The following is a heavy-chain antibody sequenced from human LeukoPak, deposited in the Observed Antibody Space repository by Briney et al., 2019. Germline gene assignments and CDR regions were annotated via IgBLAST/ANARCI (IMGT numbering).Heavy chain of an antibody. J-gene: IGHJ4*02. Sequence: GGSLRLSCAASGFTFSSYNMNWVRQAPGKGLEWVSSISSSSSYIYYADSVKGRFTISRDNAKNSLYLQMNSLRAEDTAVYYCARGAGIAAAGNDYWGQGTLVTVSS. CDR1: GFTFSSYN. V-gene: IGHV3-21*01. D-gene: IGHD6-13*01. CDR2: ISSSSSYI. CDR3: ARGAGIAAAGNDY.